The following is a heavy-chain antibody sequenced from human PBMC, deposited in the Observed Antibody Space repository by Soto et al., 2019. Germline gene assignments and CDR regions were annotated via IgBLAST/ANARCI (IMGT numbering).Heavy chain of an antibody. CDR3: ARSPYSSSWYTPFDY. D-gene: IGHD6-13*01. CDR2: IYYSGST. CDR1: GGSISSCY. V-gene: IGHV4-59*01. Sequence: SETLSLTCTVSGGSISSCYWSWIRQPPGKGLEWIGYIYYSGSTNYNPSLKSRVTISVDTSKNQFSLKLSSVTAADTAVYYCARSPYSSSWYTPFDYWGQGTLVTVSS. J-gene: IGHJ4*02.